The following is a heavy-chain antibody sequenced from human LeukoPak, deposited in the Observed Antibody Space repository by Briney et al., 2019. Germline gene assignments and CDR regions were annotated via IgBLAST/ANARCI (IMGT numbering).Heavy chain of an antibody. CDR3: TRDPSYYYDRSGYYYYYYYMDV. CDR1: GFTFGDYA. Sequence: QPWGSLRLSCTASGFTFGDYAMSWVRQAPGKGLEWVGFIRSKAYGGTTEYAASVKGRFTISRDDSKSIAYLQMNSLKTEDTAVYYCTRDPSYYYDRSGYYYYYYYMDVWGKGTTVTISS. J-gene: IGHJ6*03. CDR2: IRSKAYGGTT. V-gene: IGHV3-49*04. D-gene: IGHD3-22*01.